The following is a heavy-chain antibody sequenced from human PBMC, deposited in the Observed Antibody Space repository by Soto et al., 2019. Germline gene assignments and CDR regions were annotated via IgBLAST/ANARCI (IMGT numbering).Heavy chain of an antibody. V-gene: IGHV3-48*03. CDR3: ASHGGAGRYYYGMDV. D-gene: IGHD6-19*01. CDR2: ISSSGSTI. Sequence: AGGSLRLSCAASGFTFSSYEMNWVRQAPGKGLEWVSYISSSGSTIYYADSVKGRFTISRDNAKNSLYLQMNSLRAEDTAVYYCASHGGAGRYYYGMDVWGQGTTVTVSS. CDR1: GFTFSSYE. J-gene: IGHJ6*02.